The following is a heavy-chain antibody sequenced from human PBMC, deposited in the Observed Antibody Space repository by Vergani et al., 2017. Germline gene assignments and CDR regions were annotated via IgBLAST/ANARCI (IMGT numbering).Heavy chain of an antibody. CDR1: GGSISAGYYF. Sequence: QVQLQASGPGRVKPSQTLSLTCTMSGGSISAGYYFWSWIRQPAGKGLEWLGHISASGNASHSPSLKTRVSMSVDTSKNQFSLTVTSVTAADTAIYFCARRSLVYDSGGKVHPLRTAFDVWGHGTVVTVSS. CDR2: ISASGNA. D-gene: IGHD3-22*01. CDR3: ARRSLVYDSGGKVHPLRTAFDV. V-gene: IGHV4-61*02. J-gene: IGHJ3*01.